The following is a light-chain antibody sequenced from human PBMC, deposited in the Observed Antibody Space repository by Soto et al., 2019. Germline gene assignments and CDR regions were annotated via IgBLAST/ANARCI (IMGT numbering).Light chain of an antibody. J-gene: IGKJ2*01. CDR1: QSLLHSNGYNY. Sequence: DIVMTQSPLSLPVTPGEPASISCRSSQSLLHSNGYNYLDWYLQKPGQSPQLLIYLGSNRASGVPDRFSGSGSGNDFTLKISRVEAEDVGVYYCMQALQTPMYTFGQGTKLEIK. CDR3: MQALQTPMYT. CDR2: LGS. V-gene: IGKV2-28*01.